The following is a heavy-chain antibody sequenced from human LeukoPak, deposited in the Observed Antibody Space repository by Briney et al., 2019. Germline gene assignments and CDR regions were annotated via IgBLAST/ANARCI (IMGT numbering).Heavy chain of an antibody. CDR1: GGTFSSYA. CDR2: IIPIFGTA. D-gene: IGHD2-2*01. Sequence: ASVKVSCKASGGTFSSYAISWVRQAPGQGLGWMGGIIPIFGTANYAQKFQGRVTITTDESTSTAYMELSSLRSEDTAVYYCARAGRYCSSTSCRYYYYYYMDVWGKGTTVTVSS. J-gene: IGHJ6*03. V-gene: IGHV1-69*05. CDR3: ARAGRYCSSTSCRYYYYYYMDV.